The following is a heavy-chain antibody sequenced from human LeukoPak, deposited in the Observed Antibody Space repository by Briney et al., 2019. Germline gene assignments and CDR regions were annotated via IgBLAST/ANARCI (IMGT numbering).Heavy chain of an antibody. CDR3: ARELLFSGSHFDY. CDR1: GFTFSSYS. Sequence: GGSLRLSCAASGFTFSSYSMNWVRQAPGKGLEWVSYISSSSTIIFYADSVKGRFTISRDNAKNSLYLQMNSLRAEDTAVYYCARELLFSGSHFDYWGQGALVTVSS. V-gene: IGHV3-48*04. J-gene: IGHJ4*02. CDR2: ISSSSTII. D-gene: IGHD1-26*01.